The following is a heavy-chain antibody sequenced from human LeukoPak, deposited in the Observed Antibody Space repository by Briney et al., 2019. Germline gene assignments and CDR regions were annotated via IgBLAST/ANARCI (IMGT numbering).Heavy chain of an antibody. J-gene: IGHJ3*02. CDR2: ITSSGSTI. CDR1: GFTFSDYY. CDR3: ARYDYYDFDAFDI. Sequence: GGSLRLSCAASGFTFSDYYMSWIRQAPGKGLQWLSYITSSGSTIYYADSVKGRFTISRDNARNSLYLQMNSLRAEDTAVYYCARYDYYDFDAFDIWGQGTMVTVSS. V-gene: IGHV3-11*04. D-gene: IGHD3-22*01.